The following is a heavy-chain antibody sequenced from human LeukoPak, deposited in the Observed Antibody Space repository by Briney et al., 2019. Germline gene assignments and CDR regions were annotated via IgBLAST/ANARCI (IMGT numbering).Heavy chain of an antibody. J-gene: IGHJ5*02. V-gene: IGHV1-46*01. CDR3: AREEDWFDP. Sequence: GASVKVSCKASGYTFTSYYMHWVRQAPGQGLEWMGIINPSGGSTSYAQKFQGRVTITADKSTSTAYMELSSLRSEDTAVYYCAREEDWFDPWGQGTLVTVSS. CDR2: INPSGGST. CDR1: GYTFTSYY.